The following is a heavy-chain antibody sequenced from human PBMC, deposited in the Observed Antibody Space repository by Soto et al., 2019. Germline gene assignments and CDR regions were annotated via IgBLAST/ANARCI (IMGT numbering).Heavy chain of an antibody. CDR1: GFTFGSRA. CDR2: ITDSGGDT. CDR3: ARGSKESYPGSRIFDF. D-gene: IGHD3-10*01. J-gene: IGHJ4*02. Sequence: EVQLLESGGDLVQPGGSLRLSCVASGFTFGSRAMSWVRQAPGEGLEWVSSITDSGGDTKCADSVRGRFTISRDNSKSTLYLQMSSLRADDSAVYYCARGSKESYPGSRIFDFWGRGTLVTVSS. V-gene: IGHV3-23*01.